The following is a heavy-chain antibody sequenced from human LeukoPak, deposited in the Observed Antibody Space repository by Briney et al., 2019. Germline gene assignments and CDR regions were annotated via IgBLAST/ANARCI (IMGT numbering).Heavy chain of an antibody. J-gene: IGHJ4*02. CDR3: ARVTVQLEHPSFDY. CDR2: INAGNGNT. D-gene: IGHD1-1*01. Sequence: GASVKVSCKASGYTFISYAMHWVRQAPGQRLEWMGWINAGNGNTKYSQKFQGRVTITRDTSASTAYMELSSLRSEDTAVYYCARVTVQLEHPSFDYWGQGTLVTVSS. V-gene: IGHV1-3*01. CDR1: GYTFISYA.